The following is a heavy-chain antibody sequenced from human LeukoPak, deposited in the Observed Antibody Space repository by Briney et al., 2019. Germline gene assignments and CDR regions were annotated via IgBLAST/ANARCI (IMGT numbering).Heavy chain of an antibody. J-gene: IGHJ6*02. V-gene: IGHV1-69*13. CDR3: AREFVGRAFVVYYGMDV. Sequence: SVKVSCKASGGTFSSYAISWVRQAPGQGLEWMGGIIPIFGTANYAQKFQGRVTITADESTSTAYMELSSLRSEDTAVYYCAREFVGRAFVVYYGMDVWGQGTTVTVSS. CDR2: IIPIFGTA. D-gene: IGHD2-21*01. CDR1: GGTFSSYA.